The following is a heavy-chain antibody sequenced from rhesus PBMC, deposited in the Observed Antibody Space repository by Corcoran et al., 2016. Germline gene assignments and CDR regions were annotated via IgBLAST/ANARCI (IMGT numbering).Heavy chain of an antibody. CDR1: GGSLSSNY. Sequence: QLQLQESGPGLVKPSETLSLTCAVSGGSLSSNYWSWIRQPPGKGLEWIGLISGSGGITDYNPSLKSRVTISTYTSKKHFSLNLTSVTAADTAVYYCARPSGQLVLHYWGQGVLVTVSS. D-gene: IGHD6-13*01. V-gene: IGHV4-173*01. J-gene: IGHJ4*01. CDR2: ISGSGGIT. CDR3: ARPSGQLVLHY.